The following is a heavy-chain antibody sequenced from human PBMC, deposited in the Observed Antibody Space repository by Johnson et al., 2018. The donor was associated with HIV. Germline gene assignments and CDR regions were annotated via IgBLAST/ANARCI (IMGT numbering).Heavy chain of an antibody. CDR3: ARGVVSGYDLAAFDI. D-gene: IGHD5-12*01. Sequence: QEQLVESGGGVVQPGRSLRLSCAVSGFTFRTYAMHWVRQAPGKGLEWVAVLSYDRSKEYYVDSVKGRFNLSRDSSKNTLYLQMNSLRAEDTAVYYCARGVVSGYDLAAFDIWGQGTMVTVSS. CDR1: GFTFRTYA. J-gene: IGHJ3*02. V-gene: IGHV3-30-3*01. CDR2: LSYDRSKE.